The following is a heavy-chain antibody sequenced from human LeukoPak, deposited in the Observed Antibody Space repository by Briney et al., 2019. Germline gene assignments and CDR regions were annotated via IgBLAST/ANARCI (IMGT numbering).Heavy chain of an antibody. CDR2: IYSGGST. CDR3: VRGIWNGPYY. J-gene: IGHJ4*02. V-gene: IGHV3-66*02. Sequence: GGSLRLSCATSGFIVSSNYMTWVRQALGKGLEWVSVIYSGGSTYYADSVKGRFIISRDNSKNTLYLQMNSLRAEDTAVYYCVRGIWNGPYYWGQGTLVTVSS. CDR1: GFIVSSNY. D-gene: IGHD1-1*01.